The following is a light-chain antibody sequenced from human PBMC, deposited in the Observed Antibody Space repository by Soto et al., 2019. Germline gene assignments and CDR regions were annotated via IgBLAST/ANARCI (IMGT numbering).Light chain of an antibody. Sequence: QAVVTQPPSASGTPGQRVTISCSGSSSNIGSNTVNWYQQLPGTAPKLLIYSNNQRPSGVPDRFSGSKSGTSASLAISGLQSEHEADYYCAAWDDSLNAVFGGGTKLTVL. CDR3: AAWDDSLNAV. J-gene: IGLJ2*01. CDR1: SSNIGSNT. CDR2: SNN. V-gene: IGLV1-44*01.